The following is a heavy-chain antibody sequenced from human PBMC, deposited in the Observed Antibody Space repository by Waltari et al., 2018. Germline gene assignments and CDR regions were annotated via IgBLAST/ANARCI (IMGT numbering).Heavy chain of an antibody. CDR3: AREEAENAIYWMEY. D-gene: IGHD1-1*01. J-gene: IGHJ4*02. Sequence: QVQLQESGPGLVRPSETLSLTCPVSGGPLSRSFWSWIRQPPGKGLEWIGYVYFGGNTNYNSSLKSRVAISVDKSNNQLSLSLTSVTASDTAIYYCAREEAENAIYWMEYWGQGAQVIVSA. CDR2: VYFGGNT. V-gene: IGHV4-59*12. CDR1: GGPLSRSF.